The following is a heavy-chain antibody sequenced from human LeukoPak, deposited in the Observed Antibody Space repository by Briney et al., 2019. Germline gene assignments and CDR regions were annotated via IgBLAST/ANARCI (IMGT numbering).Heavy chain of an antibody. J-gene: IGHJ4*02. D-gene: IGHD3-22*01. CDR1: GGSISSGDYY. Sequence: SETLSLTCTVSGGSISSGDYYWNWIRQPPGKGLEWIGYIYYSGSTYYNPSLKSRVTISVDTSKNQLSLKLSSVTAADTAVYYCARADYYDSSGSEIWGQGTLVTVSS. CDR2: IYYSGST. V-gene: IGHV4-30-4*01. CDR3: ARADYYDSSGSEI.